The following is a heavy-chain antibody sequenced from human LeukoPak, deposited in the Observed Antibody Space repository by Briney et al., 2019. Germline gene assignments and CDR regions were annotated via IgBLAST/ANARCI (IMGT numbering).Heavy chain of an antibody. Sequence: GRPLRLSCAASGFSLTTYEMNWVRQAPGKGLEWVSYITSSGDSIYYADSVKGRFTISRDNAKNSLYLQMNSLRAEDTAVYYCARDPIAVWFGELLTYGMDVWGQGTTVTVSS. D-gene: IGHD3-10*01. CDR2: ITSSGDSI. CDR1: GFSLTTYE. V-gene: IGHV3-48*03. CDR3: ARDPIAVWFGELLTYGMDV. J-gene: IGHJ6*02.